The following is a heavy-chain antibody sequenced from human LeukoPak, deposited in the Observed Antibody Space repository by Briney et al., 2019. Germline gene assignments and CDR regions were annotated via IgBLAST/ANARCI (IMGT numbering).Heavy chain of an antibody. CDR2: IYSAGGT. CDR3: ARFLGRITISGVVPYGMDV. Sequence: GGSLRLSCAASGFTSSSYSMNWVRQAPGKGLEWVSLIYSAGGTYYTDSVKGRFTISRHSSKNTLYLQMNSLRGEDTAVYYCARFLGRITISGVVPYGMDVWGQGTTVTVSS. CDR1: GFTSSSYS. J-gene: IGHJ6*02. V-gene: IGHV3-53*04. D-gene: IGHD3-3*01.